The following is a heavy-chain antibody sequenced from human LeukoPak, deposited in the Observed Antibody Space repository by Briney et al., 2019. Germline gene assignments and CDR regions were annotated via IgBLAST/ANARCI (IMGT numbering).Heavy chain of an antibody. CDR3: SREGDYGDYGRLWYFDL. CDR2: INPNSGGT. V-gene: IGHV1-2*02. Sequence: GASVKVSCKTSGYTFTGYFMHWVRQAPGQGLEWMGWINPNSGGTNYAQKFQGRVTMTRDTSISTAYMELTRLRSDDTAMYYSSREGDYGDYGRLWYFDLWGRGTLVTVSS. CDR1: GYTFTGYF. D-gene: IGHD4-17*01. J-gene: IGHJ2*01.